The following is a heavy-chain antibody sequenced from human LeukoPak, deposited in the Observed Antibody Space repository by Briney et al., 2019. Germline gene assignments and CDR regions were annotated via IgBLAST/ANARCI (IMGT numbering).Heavy chain of an antibody. Sequence: PGGSLRLSCAASGFTFDNYAMHWVRQAPGKGLEWVSLISGGGSSTSYADSVKGRFTISRDNNKGSLYLQMNSLTTEDTALYCCAKVLGSSSWYSLGSWGQGTLVTVSS. CDR3: AKVLGSSSWYSLGS. V-gene: IGHV3-43*02. D-gene: IGHD6-13*01. J-gene: IGHJ5*02. CDR1: GFTFDNYA. CDR2: ISGGGSST.